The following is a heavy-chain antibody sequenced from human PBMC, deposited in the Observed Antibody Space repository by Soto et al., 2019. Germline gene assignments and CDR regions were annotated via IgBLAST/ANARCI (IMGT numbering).Heavy chain of an antibody. CDR3: ARVQSAYGGNWFDP. J-gene: IGHJ5*02. CDR2: VYSGSNS. CDR1: GLTVGGIY. V-gene: IGHV3-53*02. D-gene: IGHD4-17*01. Sequence: EVHLVETGGRLIQPGGSLRLSCAVSGLTVGGIYMTWVRQAPGKGLEWVSIVYSGSNSYYADSVRGRFTISRDTSKNTLYLQTNNLRVEDTAVYFCARVQSAYGGNWFDPWGQGTLVTVSA.